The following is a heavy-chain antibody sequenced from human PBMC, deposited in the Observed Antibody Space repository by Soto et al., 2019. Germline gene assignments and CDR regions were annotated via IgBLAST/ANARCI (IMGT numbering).Heavy chain of an antibody. D-gene: IGHD6-25*01. CDR3: AKDLAALGTASRYFDY. J-gene: IGHJ4*02. CDR2: ISGGGSTT. V-gene: IGHV3-23*01. Sequence: EVQLLESGGGLVQPGGSLRLSCAASGFTFSSYGMSWVRQTPEKGLEWVSGISGGGSTTYYADSVKGRFTISRDNSKNTLYLQVNSLRAEDTAVYYCAKDLAALGTASRYFDYWGQGTLVTVSS. CDR1: GFTFSSYG.